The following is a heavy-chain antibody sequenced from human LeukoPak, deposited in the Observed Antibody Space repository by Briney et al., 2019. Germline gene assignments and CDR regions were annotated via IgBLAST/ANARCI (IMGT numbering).Heavy chain of an antibody. Sequence: GGSLRLSCAASGFTFSTYWMSWVRQAPGKGLEWVAIIKQDGSEKYCLASVKGRFTISRDNAKSSLYLQMNSLRVDDTAVYYCTGSSGWLFDHWGQGTLVTVSS. CDR1: GFTFSTYW. D-gene: IGHD6-19*01. CDR2: IKQDGSEK. CDR3: TGSSGWLFDH. J-gene: IGHJ4*02. V-gene: IGHV3-7*01.